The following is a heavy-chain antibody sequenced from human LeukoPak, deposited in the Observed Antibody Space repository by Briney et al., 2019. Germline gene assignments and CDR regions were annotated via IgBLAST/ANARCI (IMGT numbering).Heavy chain of an antibody. Sequence: PGGSLRLSCTASGFAFSNFSMNWVRQVPGKGLEWVSVIYSGGSTYYADSVKGRFTISRDNSKNTLYLQMNSLRAEDTAVYHCARGPSGYHNTGGQGTLVTVSS. CDR1: GFAFSNFS. CDR2: IYSGGST. D-gene: IGHD5-12*01. V-gene: IGHV3-66*01. J-gene: IGHJ4*02. CDR3: ARGPSGYHNT.